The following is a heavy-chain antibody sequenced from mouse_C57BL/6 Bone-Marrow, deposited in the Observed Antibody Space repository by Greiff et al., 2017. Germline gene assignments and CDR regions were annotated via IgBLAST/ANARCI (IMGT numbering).Heavy chain of an antibody. D-gene: IGHD1-1*02. J-gene: IGHJ4*01. CDR3: ARDYGGAMDY. CDR2: IDPSDSYT. V-gene: IGHV1-50*01. Sequence: QVQLQQPGAELVKPGASVKLSCKASGYTFTSYWMQWVKQRPGQGLEWIGEIDPSDSYTNYNQKFKGKATLTVDTSSSTAYMQLSSLTSADSAVYYCARDYGGAMDYWGQGTSVTVSS. CDR1: GYTFTSYW.